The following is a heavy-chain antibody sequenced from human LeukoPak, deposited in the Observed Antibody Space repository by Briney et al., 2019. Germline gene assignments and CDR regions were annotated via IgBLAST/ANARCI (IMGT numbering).Heavy chain of an antibody. CDR1: GGAGGSNY. CDR2: IYSGGAI. J-gene: IGHJ4*02. V-gene: IGHV3-53*01. CDR3: ARRPGN. D-gene: IGHD1-14*01. Sequence: PGGSLRLSCVASGGAGGSNYMSWVRQAPGKGLEWVSLIYSGGAIRYADSVKGRFTISRDSSKNTLFLQMNDLTVEDTARYYCARRPGNWGQGILVTVSS.